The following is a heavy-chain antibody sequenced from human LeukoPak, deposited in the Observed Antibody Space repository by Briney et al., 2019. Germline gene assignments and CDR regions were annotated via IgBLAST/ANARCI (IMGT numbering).Heavy chain of an antibody. V-gene: IGHV4-4*02. Sequence: SETLSLTCAVSGVSISSGNWWSWVRQPPGKGLEWIGEMHPSGSTNYNPSLKSRVTISVDKSKNQFSLNLSSVTAADTAVYYCARNGYYSSDYWGQGTLVTVSS. CDR1: GVSISSGNW. CDR2: MHPSGST. CDR3: ARNGYYSSDY. D-gene: IGHD4-17*01. J-gene: IGHJ4*02.